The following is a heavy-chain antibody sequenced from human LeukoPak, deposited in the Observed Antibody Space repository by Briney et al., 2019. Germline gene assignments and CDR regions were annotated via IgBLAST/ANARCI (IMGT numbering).Heavy chain of an antibody. CDR2: IWYDGSKE. V-gene: IGHV3-33*01. J-gene: IGHJ1*01. CDR3: ARDRCSGGSCDSGAEYFQH. D-gene: IGHD2-15*01. Sequence: GGSLRLSSAASGFTFSSYGMHWVRQVPGKGLEWVAVIWYDGSKEYYADSVKGRFTISRDNSKNTLYLQMNSLRAEDTAVYYCARDRCSGGSCDSGAEYFQHWGQGTLVTVSS. CDR1: GFTFSSYG.